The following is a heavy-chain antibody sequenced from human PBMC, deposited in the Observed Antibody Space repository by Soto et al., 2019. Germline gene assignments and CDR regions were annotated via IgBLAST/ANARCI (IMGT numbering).Heavy chain of an antibody. CDR3: ARHKDTSSRYLLPDF. V-gene: IGHV4-39*01. CDR1: GGSISSRSYY. D-gene: IGHD6-13*01. Sequence: QLQLQESDPGLVKPSETLSLTCTVSGGSISSRSYYWGWIRQPPGKGLEWIGSIYYSGNAYYNPSLKSRVAVSVDTSKNQFSLKVTSVTATDTAVYYCARHKDTSSRYLLPDFWGQGTLVTVSS. J-gene: IGHJ4*02. CDR2: IYYSGNA.